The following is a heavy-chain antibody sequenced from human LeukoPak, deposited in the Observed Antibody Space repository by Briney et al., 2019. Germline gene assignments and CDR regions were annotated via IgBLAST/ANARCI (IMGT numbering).Heavy chain of an antibody. CDR2: IYYNGRSGNT. D-gene: IGHD5/OR15-5a*01. Sequence: SETLSLPYSVSDDSLNRRGYHWSWIRQRPGMGLEWMGYIYYNGRSGNTYYNLALKSRVTMSIDTGEKHFSLRLTSVTAADTAVYYCANSLPTVSTRNYFFCWGEGPLVILSS. V-gene: IGHV4-31*03. CDR3: ANSLPTVSTRNYFFC. J-gene: IGHJ4*02. CDR1: DDSLNRRGYH.